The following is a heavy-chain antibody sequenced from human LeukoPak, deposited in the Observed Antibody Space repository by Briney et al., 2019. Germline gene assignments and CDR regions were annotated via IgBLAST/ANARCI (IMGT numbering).Heavy chain of an antibody. CDR1: GFTFSSYW. CDR3: AKDPLGSPTHFDY. D-gene: IGHD6-13*01. Sequence: GGSLRLSCEASGFTFSSYWMSWVRQAPGKGLEWVANIKTDGSEKYYVDSVKGRFTISRDNAKNSLYLQMNSLRAEDTAVYYCAKDPLGSPTHFDYWGQGTLVTVSS. V-gene: IGHV3-7*03. J-gene: IGHJ4*02. CDR2: IKTDGSEK.